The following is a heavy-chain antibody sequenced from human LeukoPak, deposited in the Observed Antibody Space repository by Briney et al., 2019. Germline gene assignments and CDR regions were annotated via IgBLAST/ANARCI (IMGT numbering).Heavy chain of an antibody. J-gene: IGHJ4*02. D-gene: IGHD5-18*01. Sequence: SVKVSCKASGGTFSSYAISWVRQAPGQGLEWMGRIMPIFGTANYAQKFQGRVTITTDESTSTAYMELSSLRSEDTAVYYCAMDVDTAMDPRSAHRDDYWGQGTLGTVSS. CDR1: GGTFSSYA. CDR2: IMPIFGTA. CDR3: AMDVDTAMDPRSAHRDDY. V-gene: IGHV1-69*05.